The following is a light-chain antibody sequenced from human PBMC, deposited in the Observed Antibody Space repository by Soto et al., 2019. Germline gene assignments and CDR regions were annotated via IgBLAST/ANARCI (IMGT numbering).Light chain of an antibody. V-gene: IGLV2-8*01. Sequence: QSVLTQPPSASGSPGQSVTISCTGTSSDVGAYNYVTWYQQHPGKAPKLVIFEVNKRPSGVPDRFSGSKSGNTASLTVSGLQTEDEADYYCNSYAGSSSFVFGIGTKVTV. CDR3: NSYAGSSSFV. J-gene: IGLJ1*01. CDR2: EVN. CDR1: SSDVGAYNY.